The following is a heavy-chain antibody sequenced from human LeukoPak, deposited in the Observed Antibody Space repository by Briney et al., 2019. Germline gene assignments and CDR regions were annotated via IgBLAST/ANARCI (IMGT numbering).Heavy chain of an antibody. CDR1: GGSISSYY. V-gene: IGHV4-4*07. Sequence: SETLSLTCTVSGGSISSYYWSWIRQPAGKGLEWIGRIYTSGSTNYNPSLKSRVTMSVDTSKDQFSLKLSSVTAADTAVYYCASHGDSSGDWFDPWGQGTLVTVSS. D-gene: IGHD6-25*01. CDR2: IYTSGST. CDR3: ASHGDSSGDWFDP. J-gene: IGHJ5*02.